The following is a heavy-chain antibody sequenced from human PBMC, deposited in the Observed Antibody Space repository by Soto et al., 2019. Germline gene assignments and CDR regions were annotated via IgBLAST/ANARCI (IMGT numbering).Heavy chain of an antibody. Sequence: LKISCKGSGERVTSYWFSWVRQMPGKGLEWMGRIDPSDSYTNYSPSFQGHVTISADKSISTAYLQWSSLKASDTAMYYCAVIAAAGKSYWGQGTLVTVSS. J-gene: IGHJ4*02. D-gene: IGHD6-13*01. CDR3: AVIAAAGKSY. CDR2: IDPSDSYT. CDR1: GERVTSYW. V-gene: IGHV5-10-1*01.